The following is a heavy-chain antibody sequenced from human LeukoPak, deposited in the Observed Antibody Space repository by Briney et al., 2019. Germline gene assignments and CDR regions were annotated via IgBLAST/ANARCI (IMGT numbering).Heavy chain of an antibody. V-gene: IGHV3-21*01. CDR3: ARVVVVASRMDV. J-gene: IGHJ6*03. CDR2: ISSSSSYI. D-gene: IGHD2-15*01. Sequence: GGSLRLSCAASGFTFSSYSMNWVRQAPGKGLDWVSSISSSSSYIYYADSVKGRFTISRDNAKNSLYLQMNSLRAEDTAVYYCARVVVVASRMDVWGKGTTVTVSS. CDR1: GFTFSSYS.